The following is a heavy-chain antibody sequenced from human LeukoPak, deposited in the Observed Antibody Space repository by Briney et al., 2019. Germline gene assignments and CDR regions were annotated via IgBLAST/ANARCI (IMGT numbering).Heavy chain of an antibody. CDR1: GGTFSSYA. CDR3: ASGYCSGGSCYSSYRYFDY. D-gene: IGHD2-15*01. V-gene: IGHV1-69*13. J-gene: IGHJ4*02. CDR2: IIPIFGTA. Sequence: SVKVSCRASGGTFSSYAISWVRQAPGQGLEWMGGIIPIFGTANYAQKFQGRVTITADESTSTAYMELSSLRSEDTAVYYCASGYCSGGSCYSSYRYFDYWGQGTLVTVSS.